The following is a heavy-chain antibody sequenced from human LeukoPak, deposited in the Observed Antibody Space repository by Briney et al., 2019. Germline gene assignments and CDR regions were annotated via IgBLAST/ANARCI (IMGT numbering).Heavy chain of an antibody. CDR1: GGTFSSYA. CDR2: IIPIFGTA. J-gene: IGHJ6*03. Sequence: ASVKVSCKASGGTFSSYAISWVRQAPGQGLEWMGGIIPIFGTANYAQKFQGRVTITADKSTSTAYMELSSLRSEDTAVYYCARDGGTMVRGVIAYYYYMDVWGKGTTVTVSS. V-gene: IGHV1-69*06. D-gene: IGHD3-10*01. CDR3: ARDGGTMVRGVIAYYYYMDV.